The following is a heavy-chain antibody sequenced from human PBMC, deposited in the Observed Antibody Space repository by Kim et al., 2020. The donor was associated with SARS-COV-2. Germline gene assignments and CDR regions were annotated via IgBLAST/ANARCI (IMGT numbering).Heavy chain of an antibody. CDR2: IYYSGST. CDR1: GGSISSSSYY. CDR3: ASRYDSSGYFISGGFDY. V-gene: IGHV4-39*07. D-gene: IGHD3-22*01. J-gene: IGHJ4*02. Sequence: SETLSLTCTVSGGSISSSSYYWGWIRQPPGKGLEWIGSIYYSGSTYYNPSLKSRVTISVDTSKNQFSLKLSSVTAADTAVYYCASRYDSSGYFISGGFDYWGQGTLVTVSS.